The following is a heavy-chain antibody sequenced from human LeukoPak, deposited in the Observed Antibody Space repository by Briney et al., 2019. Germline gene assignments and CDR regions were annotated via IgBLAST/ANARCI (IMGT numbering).Heavy chain of an antibody. CDR3: ARDSVVVVAAPSDHNWFDP. D-gene: IGHD2-15*01. CDR2: IYYSGST. V-gene: IGHV4-39*07. Sequence: SETLSLTCTVSGGSISSSSYYWGWIRQPPGKGLEWIGSIYYSGSTYYNPSLKSRVTISVDTSKNQFSLKLSSVTAADTAVYYCARDSVVVVAAPSDHNWFDPWGQGTLVTVSS. J-gene: IGHJ5*02. CDR1: GGSISSSSYY.